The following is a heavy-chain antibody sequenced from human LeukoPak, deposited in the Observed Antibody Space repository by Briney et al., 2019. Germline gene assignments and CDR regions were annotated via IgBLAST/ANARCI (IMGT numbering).Heavy chain of an antibody. D-gene: IGHD2-2*01. CDR3: AIGCSSTSCPGPFDY. CDR1: GGSFSGYY. J-gene: IGHJ4*02. Sequence: PSETLSLTCAVYGGSFSGYYWSWIRKPPGKGLEWIGEINHSGSTNYNPSLKSRVTISVDTSKNQFSLKLSSVTAADTAVYYCAIGCSSTSCPGPFDYWGQGTLVTVSS. CDR2: INHSGST. V-gene: IGHV4-34*01.